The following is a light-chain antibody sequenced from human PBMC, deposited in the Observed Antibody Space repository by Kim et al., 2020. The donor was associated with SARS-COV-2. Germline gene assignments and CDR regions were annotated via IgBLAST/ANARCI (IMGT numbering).Light chain of an antibody. CDR1: SSDVGAYDS. CDR2: EVS. V-gene: IGLV2-8*01. J-gene: IGLJ1*01. CDR3: FSFTTSGIYV. Sequence: QSALTQPPSASGSPGQSVTISCTGTSSDVGAYDSVSWYQHHPGKVPKLIIYEVSKRPSGVPDRFSGSKSGNTASLTVSGLQSEDEVDFYCFSFTTSGIYVFGTGTKVTVL.